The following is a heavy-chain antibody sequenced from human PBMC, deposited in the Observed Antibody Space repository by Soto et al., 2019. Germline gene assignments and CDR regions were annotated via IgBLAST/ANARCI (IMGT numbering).Heavy chain of an antibody. J-gene: IGHJ5*02. D-gene: IGHD2-15*01. Sequence: GASVKVSCKASGYTFTSYAMHCVRQAPGQRLEWMGWINAGNGNTKYSQKFQGRVTITRDTSASTAYMELSSLRSEDTAVYYCARIAVVAATRSPWFDPWGQGTLVTVSS. V-gene: IGHV1-3*01. CDR2: INAGNGNT. CDR3: ARIAVVAATRSPWFDP. CDR1: GYTFTSYA.